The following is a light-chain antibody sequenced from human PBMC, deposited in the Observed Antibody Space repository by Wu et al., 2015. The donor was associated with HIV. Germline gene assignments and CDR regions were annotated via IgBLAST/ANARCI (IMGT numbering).Light chain of an antibody. CDR2: GVS. CDR1: QSVENN. Sequence: EIVMTQSPATLSLSPGDRASLSCRASQSVENNLAWYQQKPGQAPRLLIYGVSTRASGVAARFSGRGSGTDFTLTISSLQSEDFAVYYCQQYSNWPPITFGQGTRLEIK. V-gene: IGKV3-15*01. CDR3: QQYSNWPPIT. J-gene: IGKJ5*01.